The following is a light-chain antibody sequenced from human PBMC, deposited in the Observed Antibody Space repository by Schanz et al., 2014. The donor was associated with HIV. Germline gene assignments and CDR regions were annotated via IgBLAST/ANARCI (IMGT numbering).Light chain of an antibody. J-gene: IGKJ3*01. CDR3: QQLNSFPLT. CDR1: QSISSW. V-gene: IGKV1-5*03. CDR2: KAS. Sequence: DIQMTQSPSTLSASVGDRVTITCRASQSISSWLAWYQQKPGKAPKLLIYKASSLESGVPSRFSGSGSGTKFTLTISSLQPDDFATYYCQQLNSFPLTFGPGTKVDI.